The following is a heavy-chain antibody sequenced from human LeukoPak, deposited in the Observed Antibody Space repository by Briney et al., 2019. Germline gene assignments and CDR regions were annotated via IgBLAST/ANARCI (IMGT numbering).Heavy chain of an antibody. V-gene: IGHV3-21*04. CDR3: AKGNQAVADFDY. D-gene: IGHD6-19*01. Sequence: GGSLRLSCAASGFTFSSYSMNWVRQAPGKGLEWVSSISSSSSYIYYADSVKGRFTISRDNAKNSLYLQMNSLRAEDTAVYYCAKGNQAVADFDYWGQGTLVTVSS. J-gene: IGHJ4*02. CDR2: ISSSSSYI. CDR1: GFTFSSYS.